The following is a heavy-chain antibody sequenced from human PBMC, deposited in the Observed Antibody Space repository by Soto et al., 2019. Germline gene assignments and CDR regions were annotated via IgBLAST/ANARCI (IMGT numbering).Heavy chain of an antibody. CDR1: GFTFSSYA. CDR2: ISGSGGST. J-gene: IGHJ4*02. Sequence: EVQLLESGGGLVQPGGSLRLSCAASGFTFSSYAMSWVRQAPGKGLEWVSAISGSGGSTYYADSVKGRFTISRDNSKNTLYLQMNSLRSEDTAVYYCAKSVAGTGDFDYWGQGTLVTVSS. D-gene: IGHD6-19*01. V-gene: IGHV3-23*01. CDR3: AKSVAGTGDFDY.